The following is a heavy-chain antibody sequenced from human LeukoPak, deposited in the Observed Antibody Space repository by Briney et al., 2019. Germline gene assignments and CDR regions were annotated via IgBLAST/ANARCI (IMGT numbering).Heavy chain of an antibody. CDR1: GFTFSDNY. CDR2: MYAGGDT. D-gene: IGHD6-13*01. Sequence: GGSLRLSCAASGFTFSDNYMSWVRQAPGKGLEWVSVMYAGGDTFYANSVKGRFTFSRDISKNTLYLQMNGLRTEDTAMYYCARDAPQVPAAGVLASWGQGTLVTVSS. CDR3: ARDAPQVPAAGVLAS. V-gene: IGHV3-53*01. J-gene: IGHJ5*02.